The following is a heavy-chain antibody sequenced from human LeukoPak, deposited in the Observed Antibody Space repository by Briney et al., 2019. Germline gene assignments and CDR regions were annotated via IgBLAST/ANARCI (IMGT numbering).Heavy chain of an antibody. CDR1: GYTFTSYG. J-gene: IGHJ4*02. D-gene: IGHD1-1*01. CDR3: ARDSFVQLERPADY. V-gene: IGHV1-18*01. CDR2: ISAYNGNT. Sequence: ASVKVSCKASGYTFTSYGISWVRQAPGQGPGWMGWISAYNGNTNYAQKLQGRVTMTTGTSTSTAYMELRSLRSDDTAVYYCARDSFVQLERPADYWGQGTLVTVSS.